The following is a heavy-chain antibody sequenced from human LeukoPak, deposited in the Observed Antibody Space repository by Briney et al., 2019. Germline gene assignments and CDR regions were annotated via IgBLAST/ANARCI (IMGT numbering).Heavy chain of an antibody. J-gene: IGHJ4*02. CDR3: AKGGSSGYHFDFDY. D-gene: IGHD3-22*01. V-gene: IGHV3-9*01. Sequence: GGSLRLSCAASGFTFDDYAMHWVRQAPGKGLEWVSHINWNSGNIVYADSVKGRFTISRDNAKNSLYLQMNSLRAEDTAVYYCAKGGSSGYHFDFDYWGQGTLVTVSS. CDR2: INWNSGNI. CDR1: GFTFDDYA.